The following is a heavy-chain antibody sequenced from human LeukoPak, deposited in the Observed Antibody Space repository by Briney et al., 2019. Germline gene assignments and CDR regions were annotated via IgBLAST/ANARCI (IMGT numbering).Heavy chain of an antibody. CDR1: GFTFSGSA. Sequence: PGRSLRLSCAASGFTFSGSAMHWVRQASGKGLEWVGRIRSKANSYATAYAASVKGRFTISRDDSKNTAYLQMNSLKTEDTAVYYCTYCSSTSCYINWGQGTLVTVSS. V-gene: IGHV3-73*01. J-gene: IGHJ4*02. CDR3: TYCSSTSCYIN. CDR2: IRSKANSYAT. D-gene: IGHD2-2*02.